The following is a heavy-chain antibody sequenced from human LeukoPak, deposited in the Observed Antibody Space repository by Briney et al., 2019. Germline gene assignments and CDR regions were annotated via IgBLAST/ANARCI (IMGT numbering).Heavy chain of an antibody. Sequence: PGGSLGLSCAASGFTVSGSYMSWVRHVPGRGLECVSDIYRDGSTYYADSVKGRFTISRDNSKNTMYLQMNSLRAEDTAVYYCAKEIDVYYISSLTEYFQLWGQGTLVIVSS. CDR2: IYRDGST. CDR3: AKEIDVYYISSLTEYFQL. CDR1: GFTVSGSY. J-gene: IGHJ1*01. V-gene: IGHV3-66*02. D-gene: IGHD3-10*01.